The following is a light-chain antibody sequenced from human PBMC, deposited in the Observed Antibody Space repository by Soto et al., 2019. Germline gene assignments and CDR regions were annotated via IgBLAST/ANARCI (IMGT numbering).Light chain of an antibody. V-gene: IGKV1-9*01. CDR2: AAS. Sequence: IQLTQSPSSLSASEGDRVTITCRASQGISSYLAWYQQKPGKAPKLLIYAASTLQTGVPSRFSGSGSGTDFTLTISSLLPEDFATYFXQQVNSYPPSFGQGTKLDIK. J-gene: IGKJ2*01. CDR3: QQVNSYPPS. CDR1: QGISSY.